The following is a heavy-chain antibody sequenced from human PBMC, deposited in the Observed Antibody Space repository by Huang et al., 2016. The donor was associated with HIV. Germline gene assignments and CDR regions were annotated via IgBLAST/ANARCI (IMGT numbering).Heavy chain of an antibody. CDR2: IYSSGST. J-gene: IGHJ4*02. V-gene: IGHV4-39*01. D-gene: IGHD3-10*01. CDR3: ARHERWAMVRGVPQWGFDY. CDR1: GGSFSSSSYY. Sequence: QLQLQESGPGLVKPSETLSLTCTVPGGSFSSSSYYWGCVRQPPGKGLEWIGTIYSSGSTFYNPSLKVRVTISVDTSKNQFSLKLSSVTAADTAVYYCARHERWAMVRGVPQWGFDYWGQGTLVTVSS.